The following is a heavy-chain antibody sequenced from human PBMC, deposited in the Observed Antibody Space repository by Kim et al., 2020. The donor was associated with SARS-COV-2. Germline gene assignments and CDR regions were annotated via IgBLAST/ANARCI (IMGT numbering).Heavy chain of an antibody. J-gene: IGHJ4*02. CDR1: GASLSGYY. D-gene: IGHD5-12*01. CDR3: ARGSGYNPYFAY. CDR2: LYSSGRT. V-gene: IGHV4-59*01. Sequence: SETLSLTCSASGASLSGYYYNWVRLPPGKGLEWIGYLYSSGRTNYNPSLRGRVTISVDTSKNSFSLRLNSVTPADTAIYYCARGSGYNPYFAYWGQGPLVTVSS.